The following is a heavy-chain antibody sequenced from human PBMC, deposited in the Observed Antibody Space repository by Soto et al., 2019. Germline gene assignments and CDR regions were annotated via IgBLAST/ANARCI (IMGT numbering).Heavy chain of an antibody. J-gene: IGHJ5*02. Sequence: QVQLQESGPGLVKPSQTLSLTCTVSGGSISSGGYYWSWIRQHPGKGLEWIGYIYYSGSTYYNPSLKSRVTISVDTSKNQFSLKLRSVTAADTAVYYCASSPSVRYGYSSWFDPWGQGTLVTVSS. D-gene: IGHD3-16*01. CDR2: IYYSGST. CDR3: ASSPSVRYGYSSWFDP. CDR1: GGSISSGGYY. V-gene: IGHV4-31*03.